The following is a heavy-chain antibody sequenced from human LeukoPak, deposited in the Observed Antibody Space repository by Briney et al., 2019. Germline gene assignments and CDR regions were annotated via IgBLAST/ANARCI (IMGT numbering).Heavy chain of an antibody. J-gene: IGHJ3*02. CDR2: IYYSGST. V-gene: IGHV4-59*08. CDR3: ASNYDSSGYRPSDAFDI. CDR1: GGSISSYY. Sequence: SETLSLTCTVSGGSISSYYWSWIRQPPGKGLEWIGYIYYSGSTNYNPSLKSRVTISVDTSKNQFSLKLSSVTAADTAVYYCASNYDSSGYRPSDAFDIWGQGTMVTVSS. D-gene: IGHD3-22*01.